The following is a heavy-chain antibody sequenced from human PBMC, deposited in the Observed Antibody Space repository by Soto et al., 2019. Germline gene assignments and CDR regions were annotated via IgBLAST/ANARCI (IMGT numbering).Heavy chain of an antibody. D-gene: IGHD3-3*01. V-gene: IGHV3-53*01. CDR1: GFTVSSNY. Sequence: GGSLRLSCAASGFTVSSNYMSWVRQAPGKGLEWVSVIYSGGSTYYADSVKGRFTISRDNSKNTLYLQMNSLRAEDTAVYYCARARTWDWSGQQTLGGDAFDIWGQGTMVTVSS. J-gene: IGHJ3*02. CDR2: IYSGGST. CDR3: ARARTWDWSGQQTLGGDAFDI.